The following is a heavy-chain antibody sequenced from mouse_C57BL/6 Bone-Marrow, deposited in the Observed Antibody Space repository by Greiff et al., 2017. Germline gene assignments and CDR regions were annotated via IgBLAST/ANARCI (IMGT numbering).Heavy chain of an antibody. D-gene: IGHD1-1*01. V-gene: IGHV14-2*01. CDR2: IDPEDGET. CDR3: ARDSNYYGSSPYYFDY. CDR1: GFNIKDYY. Sequence: VQLKESGAELVKPGASVKLSCTASGFNIKDYYMHWVKQRTEQGLEWIGRIDPEDGETKYDPKFQGKATITADTSSNTAYLQLSSLTSEDTAVYYCARDSNYYGSSPYYFDYWGQGTTLTVSS. J-gene: IGHJ2*01.